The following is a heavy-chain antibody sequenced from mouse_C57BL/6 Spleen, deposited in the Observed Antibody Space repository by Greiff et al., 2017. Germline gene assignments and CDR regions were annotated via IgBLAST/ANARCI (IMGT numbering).Heavy chain of an antibody. D-gene: IGHD4-1*01. CDR2: ISGGGGNT. V-gene: IGHV5-9*01. CDR1: GFTFSSYT. CDR3: ARPLTGYWYFDV. Sequence: EVKLVESGGGLVKPGGSLKLSCAASGFTFSSYTMSWVRQTPEKRLEWVATISGGGGNTYYPDSVKGRFTISRDNAKNTLYLQTSSLRSEDTALYYCARPLTGYWYFDVWGTGTTVTVSS. J-gene: IGHJ1*03.